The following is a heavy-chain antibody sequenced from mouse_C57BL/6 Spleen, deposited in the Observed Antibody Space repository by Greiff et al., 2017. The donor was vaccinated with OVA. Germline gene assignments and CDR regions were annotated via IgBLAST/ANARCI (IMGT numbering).Heavy chain of an antibody. J-gene: IGHJ2*01. CDR1: GYTFTSYW. CDR3: ALGRGFDY. V-gene: IGHV1-69*01. D-gene: IGHD4-1*01. Sequence: QVQLQQPGAELVMPGASVKLSCKASGYTFTSYWMHWVKQRPGQGLEWIGEIDPSDSYTNYNQKFKGKSTLTVDKSSSTAYMQLSSLTSEDSAVYYCALGRGFDYWGQGTTLTVSS. CDR2: IDPSDSYT.